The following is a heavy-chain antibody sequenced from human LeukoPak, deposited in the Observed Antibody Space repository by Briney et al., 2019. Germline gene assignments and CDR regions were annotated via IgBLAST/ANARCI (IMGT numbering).Heavy chain of an antibody. CDR2: IYYSGST. V-gene: IGHV4-59*08. CDR3: AKHKDGYNYRGFDY. D-gene: IGHD5-24*01. J-gene: IGHJ4*02. Sequence: SETLSLTCTVSGGSISSYYWSWIRQPPGKGLEWIAYIYYSGSTSYNPSLKSRVTISVDTSKNQFSLKLSSVTAADTAVYYCAKHKDGYNYRGFDYWGQGTLVTVSS. CDR1: GGSISSYY.